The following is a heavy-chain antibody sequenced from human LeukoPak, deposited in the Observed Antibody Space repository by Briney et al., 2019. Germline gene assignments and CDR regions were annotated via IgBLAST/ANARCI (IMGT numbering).Heavy chain of an antibody. J-gene: IGHJ6*02. D-gene: IGHD1-20*01. Sequence: GASVKVSCKASGYTFTSYDINWVRQASGQGGEWMGWMNPNSGNTGYAQKSQVRVTMTRNTSISTAYMELSSLRSEDTAVYYCARLINWNDDYYYYCMDVWGQGTTVTVSS. CDR3: ARLINWNDDYYYYCMDV. V-gene: IGHV1-8*01. CDR2: MNPNSGNT. CDR1: GYTFTSYD.